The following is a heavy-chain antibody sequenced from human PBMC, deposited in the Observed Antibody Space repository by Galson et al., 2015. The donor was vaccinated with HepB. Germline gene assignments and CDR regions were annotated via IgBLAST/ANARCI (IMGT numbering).Heavy chain of an antibody. Sequence: SLRLSCAASGFTFNTFGMHWVRQAPGKGLEWVAVIWYDGSIQLYANSVKGRFTISRDNSKNTVYLDMNSLRGEDTALYYCARGSGSYGWGYYFDYWGQGNLVTVSS. CDR1: GFTFNTFG. J-gene: IGHJ4*02. V-gene: IGHV3-33*01. CDR3: ARGSGSYGWGYYFDY. D-gene: IGHD1-26*01. CDR2: IWYDGSIQ.